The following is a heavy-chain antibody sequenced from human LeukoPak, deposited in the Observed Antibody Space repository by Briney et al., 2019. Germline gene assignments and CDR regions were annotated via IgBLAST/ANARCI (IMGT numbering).Heavy chain of an antibody. CDR2: INPSGGST. J-gene: IGHJ3*02. CDR3: ARIRDGYNDAYDI. V-gene: IGHV1-46*01. CDR1: GDTFTSYY. D-gene: IGHD5-24*01. Sequence: ASVKVSCKASGDTFTSYYMHWVRQAPGQGLEWMGIINPSGGSTNYAQKFQGRVTMTSDTSTSTVYMELSSLRSEDTAIYYCARIRDGYNDAYDIWGQGTVVTVPS.